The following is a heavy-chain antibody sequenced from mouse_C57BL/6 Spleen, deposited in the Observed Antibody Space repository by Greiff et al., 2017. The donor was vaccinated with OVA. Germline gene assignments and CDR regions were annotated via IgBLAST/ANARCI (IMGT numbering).Heavy chain of an antibody. Sequence: EVQLVESGGGLVQPKGSLKLSCAASGFSFNTYAMNWVRQAPGKGLEWVARIRSKSNNYATYYADSVKDRFTISRDDSESMLYLQMNNLKTEDTAMYYCVRQNYYDSSYDYWGQGTTLTVSS. CDR2: IRSKSNNYAT. CDR3: VRQNYYDSSYDY. D-gene: IGHD1-1*01. J-gene: IGHJ2*01. V-gene: IGHV10-1*01. CDR1: GFSFNTYA.